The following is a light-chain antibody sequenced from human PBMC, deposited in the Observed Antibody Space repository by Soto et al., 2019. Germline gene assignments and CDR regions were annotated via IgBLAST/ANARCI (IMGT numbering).Light chain of an antibody. Sequence: EVIMTQSPATLSVSPGARATLSCRASQYIASNLAWYRQKPGQPPRLLIYRASTRATGIPARISGSGSGTEVTLTISSLQSEDFGVYYCQQYNNWPPLTFGGGTKVEIK. V-gene: IGKV3-15*01. CDR1: QYIASN. J-gene: IGKJ4*01. CDR2: RAS. CDR3: QQYNNWPPLT.